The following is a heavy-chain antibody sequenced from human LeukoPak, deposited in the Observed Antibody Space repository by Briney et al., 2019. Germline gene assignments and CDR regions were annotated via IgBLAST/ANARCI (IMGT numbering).Heavy chain of an antibody. V-gene: IGHV1-18*01. D-gene: IGHD3-22*01. CDR1: GYTFTSYG. Sequence: ASVKVSCKASGYTFTSYGISWVRQAPGQGLEWMGWISAYNGNTNYAQKLQGRVTMTTDTSTSTAYMELRSLRSDDTAVYYCAREPPFTYYYDSSGYYADAFDIWGQGTVVTVSS. CDR3: AREPPFTYYYDSSGYYADAFDI. CDR2: ISAYNGNT. J-gene: IGHJ3*02.